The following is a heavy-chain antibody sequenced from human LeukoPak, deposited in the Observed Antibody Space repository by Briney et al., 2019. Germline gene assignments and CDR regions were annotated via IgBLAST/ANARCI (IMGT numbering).Heavy chain of an antibody. CDR2: IYHTGRT. CDR3: ARGFHSNSWYIDY. J-gene: IGHJ4*02. Sequence: PSETLSLTCGVSGGSISNSNWWSWVRQPPGKGLEWIGEIYHTGRTNYNPSLKSRVTISVDKSKNQFSLELTSVTAADTAVYYCARGFHSNSWYIDYWGQGTLVTVSS. D-gene: IGHD2-2*01. V-gene: IGHV4-4*02. CDR1: GGSISNSNW.